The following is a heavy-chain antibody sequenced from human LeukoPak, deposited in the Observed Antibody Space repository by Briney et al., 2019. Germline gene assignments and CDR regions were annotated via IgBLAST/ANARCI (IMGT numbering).Heavy chain of an antibody. D-gene: IGHD3-10*01. V-gene: IGHV4-39*01. Sequence: SETLSLTCTVSGGSISSSSYYWGWIRQPPGKGLEWIGSIYYSGSTYYNPSLKSRVTISVDTSKNQFSLKLSSVTAADTAVYYCARGIYGYYGSGIDCWGQGTLVTVSS. CDR2: IYYSGST. CDR3: ARGIYGYYGSGIDC. J-gene: IGHJ4*02. CDR1: GGSISSSSYY.